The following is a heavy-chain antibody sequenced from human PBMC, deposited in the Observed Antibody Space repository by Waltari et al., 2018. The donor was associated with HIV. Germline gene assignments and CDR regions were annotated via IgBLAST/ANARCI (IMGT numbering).Heavy chain of an antibody. V-gene: IGHV4-39*01. J-gene: IGHJ4*02. CDR1: GDSITSVSYY. D-gene: IGHD4-17*01. CDR2: IYYSGTS. CDR3: ARFMTAMTSFDY. Sequence: QLQLQESGPGLEKPSETLSLTCTVYGDSITSVSYYWAWIRQPPGKGLEWIGSIYYSGTSYYNPSLKSRVTISVDTSKNQFSLKVTSVTAADTAMYYCARFMTAMTSFDYWGQGIPVTVSS.